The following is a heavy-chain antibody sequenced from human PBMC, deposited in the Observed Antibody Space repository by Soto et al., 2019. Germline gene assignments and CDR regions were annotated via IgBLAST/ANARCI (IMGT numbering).Heavy chain of an antibody. D-gene: IGHD4-4*01. CDR2: IIPILGIA. CDR1: GGTFSSYT. CDR3: ARLERWVHSKRGAFDI. V-gene: IGHV1-69*02. J-gene: IGHJ3*02. Sequence: SVNVTCKASGGTFSSYTISWVRQAPGQGLEWMGRIIPILGIANYAQKFQGRVTITADKSTSTAYMELSSLRSEDTAVYYCARLERWVHSKRGAFDIWGQGTMVT.